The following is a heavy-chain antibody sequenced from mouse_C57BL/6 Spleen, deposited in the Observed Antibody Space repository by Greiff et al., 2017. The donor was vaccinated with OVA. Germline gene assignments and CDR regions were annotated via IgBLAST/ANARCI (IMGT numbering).Heavy chain of an antibody. CDR2: IYPGNSDT. Sequence: VQLQQSGTVLARPGASVKMSCKTSGYTFTSYWMHWVKQRPGQGLEWIGAIYPGNSDTSYNQKFKGKAKLTAATSASTAYMELSSLTNEDSAVYCCTRSSTRVTPEAYWGQGTLVTVSA. J-gene: IGHJ3*01. D-gene: IGHD2-2*01. V-gene: IGHV1-5*01. CDR1: GYTFTSYW. CDR3: TRSSTRVTPEAY.